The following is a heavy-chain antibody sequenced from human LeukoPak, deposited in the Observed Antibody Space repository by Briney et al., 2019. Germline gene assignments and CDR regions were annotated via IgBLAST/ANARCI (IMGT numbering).Heavy chain of an antibody. CDR1: GGSISTSNYY. V-gene: IGHV4-39*07. J-gene: IGHJ4*02. CDR3: AKPARTDYADY. D-gene: IGHD1-14*01. Sequence: PSETLSLTCTVSGGSISTSNYYWGWIRQPPWKGLEWIGNIFYSGSTYYSPSLRSRVTISLDTSWNQFSLKLNSVTAADTAVYYCAKPARTDYADYWGQGTLVTVSS. CDR2: IFYSGST.